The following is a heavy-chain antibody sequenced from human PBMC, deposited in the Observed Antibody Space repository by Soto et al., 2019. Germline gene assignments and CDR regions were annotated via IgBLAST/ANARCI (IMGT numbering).Heavy chain of an antibody. CDR1: GFKISIYW. J-gene: IGHJ1*01. V-gene: IGHV3-74*01. D-gene: IGHD3-16*01. CDR2: IRSDGGT. CDR3: AKARGIISPAPGSY. Sequence: GGSLRLSCEASGFKISIYWMEWVRQXQGKGLVWVSRIRSDGGTNYADSVKGRFTVSRDNAKNTLYLQMNSLRAEDSAVYYSAKARGIISPAPGSYWGQGTLVTVSS.